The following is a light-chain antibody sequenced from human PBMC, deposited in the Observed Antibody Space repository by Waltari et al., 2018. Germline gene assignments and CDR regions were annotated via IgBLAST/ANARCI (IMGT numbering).Light chain of an antibody. CDR2: EVT. CDR1: SSDVGGYNS. CDR3: TSHGGSSNFYV. Sequence: QSALTQPPSASGSPGQSVTISCTGTSSDVGGYNSVSWYRQHPGKAPNPRCYEVTKRPPGVPDRFSGAKSGHTASLTVSERQAEDEADYYCTSHGGSSNFYVFGTGTKVTVL. V-gene: IGLV2-8*01. J-gene: IGLJ1*01.